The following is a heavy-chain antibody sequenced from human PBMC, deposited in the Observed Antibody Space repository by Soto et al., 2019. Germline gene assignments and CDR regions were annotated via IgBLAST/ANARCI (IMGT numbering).Heavy chain of an antibody. CDR2: ISYDGSNK. D-gene: IGHD2-15*01. CDR1: GFTFSSYG. CDR3: AKEAYCSGGSCYSEVGYYYYGMDV. J-gene: IGHJ6*02. V-gene: IGHV3-30*18. Sequence: PGGSLRLSCAASGFTFSSYGMHWVRQAPGKGLEWVAVISYDGSNKYYADSVKGRFTISRDNSKNTLYLQMNSLRAEDTAVYYCAKEAYCSGGSCYSEVGYYYYGMDVWGQGTTVTVSS.